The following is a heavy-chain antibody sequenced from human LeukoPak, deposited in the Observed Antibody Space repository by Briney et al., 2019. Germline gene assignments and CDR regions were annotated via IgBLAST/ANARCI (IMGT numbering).Heavy chain of an antibody. D-gene: IGHD6-19*01. Sequence: PGGSLRLSCTASGFTFGNYAMSWVRQAPGKGLEWVGFIRSKAYGGTTEYAASVKGRFTISRDDSKSIAYLQMNSLKTEDTAVYYCTRDRGSGWSRYYFDYWGQGTPVTVSS. CDR3: TRDRGSGWSRYYFDY. J-gene: IGHJ4*02. CDR1: GFTFGNYA. V-gene: IGHV3-49*04. CDR2: IRSKAYGGTT.